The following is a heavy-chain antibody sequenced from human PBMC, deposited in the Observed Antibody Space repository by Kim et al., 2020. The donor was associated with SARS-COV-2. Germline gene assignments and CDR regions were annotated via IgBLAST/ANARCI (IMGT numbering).Heavy chain of an antibody. Sequence: SETLSLTCTVSGGSISSRGHYWSWIRQLPGKGLESIGYIYYSGSTYYDPSLISRVSISVDTSKNQFSLKLSSVTAADTAVYYCARLTAGYFYYYFINVWG. D-gene: IGHD3-16*01. CDR2: IYYSGST. CDR1: GGSISSRGHY. CDR3: ARLTAGYFYYYFINV. V-gene: IGHV4-31*03. J-gene: IGHJ6*03.